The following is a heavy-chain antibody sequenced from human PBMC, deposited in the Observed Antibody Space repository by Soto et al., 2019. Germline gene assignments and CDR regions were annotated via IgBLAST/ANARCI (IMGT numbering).Heavy chain of an antibody. CDR1: GDSITGSY. V-gene: IGHV4-59*01. J-gene: IGHJ4*02. CDR2: IYHSGTT. Sequence: QVQLRESGPGLVKPLETLSLTCTVSGDSITGSYWSWIRQPPGKTLEWIGYIYHSGTTTYNPSLKSRVSISVDTSKNQFSLRLTSVIAADTAVYYCARDMPYAAGSLAGCDYWGQGILVTVSS. CDR3: ARDMPYAAGSLAGCDY. D-gene: IGHD1-26*01.